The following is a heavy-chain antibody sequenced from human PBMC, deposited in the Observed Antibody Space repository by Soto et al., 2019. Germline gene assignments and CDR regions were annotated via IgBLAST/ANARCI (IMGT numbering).Heavy chain of an antibody. CDR3: ASWYSSSWSNFDY. Sequence: PSETLSLTCTVSGGSVRSGNYYWNWIRQSPGKGLEWIGYMYYSGSTNYNPSLKSRVTISVDTSKNQFSLKLSSVTAADTAVYYCASWYSSSWSNFDYWGKGTLVTVSS. J-gene: IGHJ4*02. V-gene: IGHV4-61*01. D-gene: IGHD6-13*01. CDR1: GGSVRSGNYY. CDR2: MYYSGST.